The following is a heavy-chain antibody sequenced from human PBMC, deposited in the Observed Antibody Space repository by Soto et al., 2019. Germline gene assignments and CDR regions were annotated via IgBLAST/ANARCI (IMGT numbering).Heavy chain of an antibody. J-gene: IGHJ4*02. D-gene: IGHD3-10*01. CDR1: VGSISISSYY. V-gene: IGHV4-39*01. Sequence: SETLCVTCTVSVGSISISSYYWGWLRQPPGKGMECTGSIYYSGITYYNPSLKSRVTISVDTSKNQVSLKLSSVTAADTAVYYCARLVWFGETHNSGFDYWAQGTLVTVSS. CDR3: ARLVWFGETHNSGFDY. CDR2: IYYSGIT.